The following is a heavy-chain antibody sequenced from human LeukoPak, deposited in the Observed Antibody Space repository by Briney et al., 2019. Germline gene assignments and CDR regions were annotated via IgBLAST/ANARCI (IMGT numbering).Heavy chain of an antibody. CDR2: IRQSGDIT. V-gene: IGHV3-23*01. J-gene: IGHJ3*02. Sequence: GGSLRLSCAASEFTYSNYVMNWVRQAPGKGLEWVSSIRQSGDITYYADSVKGRFTISRDNSKNTLSLQMNSLSREDTAIYYCVRRGGSDGWGAFDIWGQGTVVTVSS. CDR1: EFTYSNYV. CDR3: VRRGGSDGWGAFDI. D-gene: IGHD5-24*01.